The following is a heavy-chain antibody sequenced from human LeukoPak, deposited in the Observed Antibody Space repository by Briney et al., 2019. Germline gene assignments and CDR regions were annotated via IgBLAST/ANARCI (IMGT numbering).Heavy chain of an antibody. J-gene: IGHJ4*02. V-gene: IGHV3-74*01. CDR2: INTDGSST. CDR3: ARGWEGYFDC. D-gene: IGHD1-26*01. CDR1: GFTFSSYW. Sequence: GGSLRLSCAASGFTFSSYWMHWVRQAPGKGVVWVSRINTDGSSTSYADSVRGRFTISRDNAKNTLYLQMNSLRAEDTAVYYCARGWEGYFDCWGQGTLVTVSS.